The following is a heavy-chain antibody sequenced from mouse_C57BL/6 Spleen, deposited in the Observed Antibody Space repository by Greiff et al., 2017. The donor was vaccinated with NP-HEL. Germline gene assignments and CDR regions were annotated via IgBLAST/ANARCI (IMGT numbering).Heavy chain of an antibody. CDR2: ISSGSSTI. D-gene: IGHD1-1*02. Sequence: EVKLMESGGGLVKPGGSLKLSCAASGFTFSDYGMHWVRQAPEKGLEWVAYISSGSSTIYYADTVKGRFTISRGNAKNTLFLQMTSLRSEDTAMYYCARGGWVLMDYWGQGTSVTVSS. V-gene: IGHV5-17*01. CDR1: GFTFSDYG. J-gene: IGHJ4*01. CDR3: ARGGWVLMDY.